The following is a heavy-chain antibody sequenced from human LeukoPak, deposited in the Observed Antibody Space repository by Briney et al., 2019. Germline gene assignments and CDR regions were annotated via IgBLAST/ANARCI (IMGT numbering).Heavy chain of an antibody. CDR1: GVTVSSKY. J-gene: IGHJ4*02. V-gene: IGHV3-53*03. CDR3: AGGGDNYNDVAY. CDR2: ILSGDDT. D-gene: IGHD1-1*01. Sequence: PGGSLRLSCAVSGVTVSSKYMSWIRQAPGKGLECLAVILSGDDTLYAASVKGRFIISRDNSKNTLYLEINSLRADDTAVYYCAGGGDNYNDVAYWGQGTLVTVSS.